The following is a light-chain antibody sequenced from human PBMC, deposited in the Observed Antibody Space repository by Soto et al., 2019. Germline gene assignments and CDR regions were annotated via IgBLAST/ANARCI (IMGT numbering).Light chain of an antibody. Sequence: DINMANSPSTVSACEGDRVTITARASQTIDSWLAWYQQRPGKPPNLLIYEVSTLEIGVPSRFSGSGSGTEFTLTISSLQPDDFATYYCQQYNSFPWTFSQGTKVDIK. V-gene: IGKV1-5*03. J-gene: IGKJ1*01. CDR3: QQYNSFPWT. CDR1: QTIDSW. CDR2: EVS.